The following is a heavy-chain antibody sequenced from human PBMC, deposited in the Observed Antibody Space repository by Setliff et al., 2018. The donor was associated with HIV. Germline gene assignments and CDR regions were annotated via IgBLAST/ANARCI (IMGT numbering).Heavy chain of an antibody. CDR2: IYTSGST. V-gene: IGHV4-4*09. CDR3: ARGLSFYDPGGFDY. J-gene: IGHJ4*02. Sequence: PSETLSLTCTVSGGSISSYYWSWIRQPPGKGLEWIGYIYTSGSTNYNPSLKSRVIISVDTSKNQFSLKLSSVTAADTAVYYCARGLSFYDPGGFDYWSQGTLVTVSS. CDR1: GGSISSYY. D-gene: IGHD3-22*01.